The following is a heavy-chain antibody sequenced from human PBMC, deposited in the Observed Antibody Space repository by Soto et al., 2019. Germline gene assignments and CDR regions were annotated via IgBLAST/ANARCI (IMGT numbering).Heavy chain of an antibody. CDR3: ARDWGRTTIDY. J-gene: IGHJ4*02. CDR2: NNPSVGST. CDR1: GYTFTSYS. V-gene: IGHV1-46*01. Sequence: QVQLVQSGAEVKRPGASVKVSCEASGYTFTSYSVHWVRQAPGKGLEWMGINNPSVGSTIYAQKFQGRVTMTRDTSTRTVYMELSSLRFEDTALYYCARDWGRTTIDYWGQGTLVTVSS. D-gene: IGHD1-1*01.